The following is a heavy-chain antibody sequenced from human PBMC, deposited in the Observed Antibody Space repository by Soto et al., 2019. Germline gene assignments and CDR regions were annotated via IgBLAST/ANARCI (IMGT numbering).Heavy chain of an antibody. Sequence: SETLSLTCSVSGVSISNTSYYWGWIRQPPGKGLEWVGTIYFSGSTFYNPSLKSRVTISIDTSKNQFSLRLSSVTAAATAVYYCARHGSYWGQGTLVTVSS. J-gene: IGHJ4*02. CDR1: GVSISNTSYY. CDR2: IYFSGST. V-gene: IGHV4-39*01. CDR3: ARHGSY.